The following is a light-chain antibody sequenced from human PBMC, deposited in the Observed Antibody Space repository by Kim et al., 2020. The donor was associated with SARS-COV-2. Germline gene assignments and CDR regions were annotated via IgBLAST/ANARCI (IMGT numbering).Light chain of an antibody. V-gene: IGLV3-1*01. J-gene: IGLJ3*02. CDR2: RDT. CDR3: QAWDISTV. CDR1: KLGDKY. Sequence: VAVSPGHTASMTCSGDKLGDKYACWYQQKPGHSPVLVIYRDTERPSGIPERFSGSNSGTTATLTISGTQPMDEADYYCQAWDISTVFGGGTQLTVL.